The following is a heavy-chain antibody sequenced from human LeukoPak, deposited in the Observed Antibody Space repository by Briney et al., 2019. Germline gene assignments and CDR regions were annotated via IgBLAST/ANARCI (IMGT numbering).Heavy chain of an antibody. CDR3: AKIHDIVVVPAAGYSYYYGMDV. J-gene: IGHJ6*04. CDR1: GFTFSSYG. Sequence: GGSLRLSCADSGFTFSSYGMHWVRQAPGKGLEWVAVISYDGSNKYYADSVKGRFTISRDNSKNTLYLQMNSLRAEDTAVYYCAKIHDIVVVPAAGYSYYYGMDVWGKGTTVTVSS. V-gene: IGHV3-30*18. D-gene: IGHD2-2*01. CDR2: ISYDGSNK.